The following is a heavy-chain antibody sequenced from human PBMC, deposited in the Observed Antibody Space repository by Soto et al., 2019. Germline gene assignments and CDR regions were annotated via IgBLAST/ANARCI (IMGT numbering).Heavy chain of an antibody. Sequence: ASVKISCKASGYTVTNHGISWVRQAPGQGLEWLGWISGHNGNTKYAQRLQGRVTMTTDTSTSTAYMELRSLKSADTAVYYCARDLIPLAHYFDYWGQGTLVPAPQ. V-gene: IGHV1-18*01. CDR3: ARDLIPLAHYFDY. J-gene: IGHJ4*02. CDR2: ISGHNGNT. CDR1: GYTVTNHG. D-gene: IGHD2-2*02.